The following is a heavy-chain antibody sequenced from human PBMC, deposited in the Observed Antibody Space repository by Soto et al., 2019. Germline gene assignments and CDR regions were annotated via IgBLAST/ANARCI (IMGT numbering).Heavy chain of an antibody. V-gene: IGHV3-74*01. D-gene: IGHD3-3*01. CDR1: DFSISTFW. J-gene: IGHJ6*02. CDR2: INGDETTT. CDR3: ARGYDFWSGYYRLHGLDL. Sequence: EMQLVESGGGLGQPGGSLRLSCAASDFSISTFWMHWVRQGPGKGFVWVSRINGDETTTEYADFVKGRFTVSRDNAKNTVYLQMNSLRAEDTALYYCARGYDFWSGYYRLHGLDLWGQGTAVTVSS.